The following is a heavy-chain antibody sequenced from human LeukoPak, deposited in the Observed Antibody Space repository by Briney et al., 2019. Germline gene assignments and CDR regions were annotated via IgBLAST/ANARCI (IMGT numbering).Heavy chain of an antibody. CDR3: VRDYGSPYYYYGVDV. D-gene: IGHD4-17*01. CDR1: GGSFSGYY. Sequence: PSETLSLTCAVYGGSFSGYYWSWIRQPPGKGLEWIGEINHSGSTNYNPSLKSRVTISVDTSKNQFSLKLSSVTAADTAVYYCVRDYGSPYYYYGVDVWGQGATVTVSS. V-gene: IGHV4-34*01. CDR2: INHSGST. J-gene: IGHJ6*02.